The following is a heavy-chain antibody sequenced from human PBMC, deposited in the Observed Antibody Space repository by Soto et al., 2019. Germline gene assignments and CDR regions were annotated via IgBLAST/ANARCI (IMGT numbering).Heavy chain of an antibody. CDR1: VFTFSGYA. V-gene: IGHV3-23*01. CDR2: ISGGGVRT. Sequence: LGGSLRLSCASSVFTFSGYAMTWVRQAPGKGLEWVSAISGGGVRTYYVDSVKGRFTISRDNSKNTLYLEMNSLRAEDTAIYFCAKDRVTTVTEYYDYWGKGPLVTVSS. J-gene: IGHJ4*02. D-gene: IGHD4-17*01. CDR3: AKDRVTTVTEYYDY.